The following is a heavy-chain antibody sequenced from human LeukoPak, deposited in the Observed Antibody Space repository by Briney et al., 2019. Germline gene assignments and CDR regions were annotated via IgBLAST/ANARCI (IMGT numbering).Heavy chain of an antibody. CDR3: ASHRRSHGAEF. V-gene: IGHV4-59*01. CDR2: VYYTGST. J-gene: IGHJ4*02. D-gene: IGHD4/OR15-4a*01. CDR1: GGSISSYY. Sequence: SKTLSLTCTVSGGSISSYYWSWIRQPPGKGLEFIGYVYYTGSTDYSPSLKTRLTISADTANNQFSLKLRSVTAADTAVYYCASHRRSHGAEFWGQGTLVTVSS.